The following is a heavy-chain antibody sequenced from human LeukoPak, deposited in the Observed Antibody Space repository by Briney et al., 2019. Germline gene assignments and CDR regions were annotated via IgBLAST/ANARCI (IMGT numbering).Heavy chain of an antibody. CDR2: INPNNGGT. CDR1: GYTFTGHF. J-gene: IGHJ4*02. Sequence: GASVKVSCKASGYTFTGHFMHWVRQAPGQGLEWMGWINPNNGGTNYAQSFQGRVTMTRDTSISSVYMELSRLRSDDTAVYYCARSPSPVYDSSGWPSFSDYWGQGTLVTVSS. CDR3: ARSPSPVYDSSGWPSFSDY. V-gene: IGHV1-2*02. D-gene: IGHD3-22*01.